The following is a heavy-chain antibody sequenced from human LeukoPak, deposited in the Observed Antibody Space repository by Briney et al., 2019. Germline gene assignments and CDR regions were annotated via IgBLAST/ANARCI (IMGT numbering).Heavy chain of an antibody. V-gene: IGHV1-18*01. CDR1: GYTFTSYG. J-gene: IGHJ6*03. CDR3: ARGPGGRSGYYPLEDYYYYYMDV. Sequence: ASVKVSCRASGYTFTSYGINRVRQAPGQGLEWMGWISAYKGNTNYAQNLQGRVTMTTDTSTRTAYMELRNLRSDDTAVYYCARGPGGRSGYYPLEDYYYYYMDVWGKGTTVTVSS. CDR2: ISAYKGNT. D-gene: IGHD3-22*01.